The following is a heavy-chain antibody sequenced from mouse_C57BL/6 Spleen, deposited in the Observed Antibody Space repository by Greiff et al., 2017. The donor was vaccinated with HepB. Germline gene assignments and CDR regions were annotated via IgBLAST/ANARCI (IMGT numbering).Heavy chain of an antibody. CDR2: IRSKSNNYAT. CDR3: VRGSGYFDY. Sequence: EVQVVESGGGLVQPKGSLKLSCAASGFSFNTYAMNWVRQAPGKGLEWVARIRSKSNNYATYYFDSGKDSFTISRDGSESMLYLQMNNLKTEDTAMYYCVRGSGYFDYWGQGTTLTVSS. V-gene: IGHV10-1*01. D-gene: IGHD3-1*01. J-gene: IGHJ2*01. CDR1: GFSFNTYA.